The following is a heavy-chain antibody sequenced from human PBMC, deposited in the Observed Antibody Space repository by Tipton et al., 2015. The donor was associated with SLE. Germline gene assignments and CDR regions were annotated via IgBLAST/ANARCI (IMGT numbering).Heavy chain of an antibody. CDR3: ARESVAGTDIPNWFDS. CDR2: INHSEST. CDR1: GGSLSSGNW. V-gene: IGHV4-4*02. J-gene: IGHJ5*01. D-gene: IGHD6-19*01. Sequence: TLSLTCAVSGGSLSSGNWWSWVRQPPGKGLEWIGEINHSESTNYNPSLKSRVTISADRSKSQFSLKLTSVTAADTAVYYCARESVAGTDIPNWFDSWGQGTLVTVSS.